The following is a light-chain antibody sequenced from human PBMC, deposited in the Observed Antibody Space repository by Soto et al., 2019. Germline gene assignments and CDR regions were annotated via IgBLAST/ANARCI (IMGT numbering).Light chain of an antibody. CDR1: QSVGSN. Sequence: EIVMTQSPGTLSVSPGERATLSCRASQSVGSNLAWYQQKTGQAPRLLIYGASTRAPVNPARCSGSGSGTDATLTISSLLSEDFAVYYCQQYSNWPLTFGGVTKVDIK. J-gene: IGKJ4*01. CDR3: QQYSNWPLT. CDR2: GAS. V-gene: IGKV3-15*01.